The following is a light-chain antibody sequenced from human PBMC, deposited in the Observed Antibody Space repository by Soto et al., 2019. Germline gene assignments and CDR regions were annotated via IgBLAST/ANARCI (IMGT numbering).Light chain of an antibody. Sequence: EIVWPQSPGTLSFSPGERATLSCRASQSVSSSYLAWYQQKPGQAPRLLIYGASSRATGIPDRFSGSGSGTDFTLTISRLEPEDFAVYYCQQYGSSPPITFGQGTRLEIK. CDR2: GAS. CDR1: QSVSSSY. CDR3: QQYGSSPPIT. V-gene: IGKV3-20*01. J-gene: IGKJ5*01.